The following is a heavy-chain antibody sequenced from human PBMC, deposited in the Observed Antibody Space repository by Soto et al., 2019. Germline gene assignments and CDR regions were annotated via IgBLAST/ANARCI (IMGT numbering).Heavy chain of an antibody. CDR2: IYSGGST. V-gene: IGHV3-66*01. Sequence: GGSLRLSCAASGFTVSSNYMSWVRQAPGKGLEWVSVIYSGGSTYYADSVKGRFTISRDNSKNTLYLQMNSLRAEDTAVYYCARDPYPGIAVAGLFFDPWGQGTLVTVSS. CDR1: GFTVSSNY. J-gene: IGHJ5*02. CDR3: ARDPYPGIAVAGLFFDP. D-gene: IGHD6-19*01.